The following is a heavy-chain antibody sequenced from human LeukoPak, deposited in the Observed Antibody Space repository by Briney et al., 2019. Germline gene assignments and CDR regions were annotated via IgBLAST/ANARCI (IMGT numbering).Heavy chain of an antibody. J-gene: IGHJ4*02. D-gene: IGHD4-17*01. V-gene: IGHV3-23*01. CDR3: ARDVDYGDYVHRFDY. CDR2: ISGSGGST. Sequence: GGSLRLSCAASGFTFSSYAMSWVRQAPGKGLEWVSAISGSGGSTYYADSVKGRFTISRDNSKNTLYLQMNSLRAEDTAVYYCARDVDYGDYVHRFDYWGQGTLVTVSS. CDR1: GFTFSSYA.